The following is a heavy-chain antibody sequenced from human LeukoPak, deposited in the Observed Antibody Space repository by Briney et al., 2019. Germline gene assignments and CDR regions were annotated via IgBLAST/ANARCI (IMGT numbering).Heavy chain of an antibody. Sequence: GASVKVSCKVSVYTLTELSMHWVRQAPGKGLEWMGGFDPEDGGTIYTQKFQGRVTMTEDTSTDTAYMELSSLRSEDTAVYYCAREGDDSSGYSYQPPDYWGQGTLVTVSS. V-gene: IGHV1-24*01. J-gene: IGHJ4*02. CDR2: FDPEDGGT. CDR1: VYTLTELS. CDR3: AREGDDSSGYSYQPPDY. D-gene: IGHD3-22*01.